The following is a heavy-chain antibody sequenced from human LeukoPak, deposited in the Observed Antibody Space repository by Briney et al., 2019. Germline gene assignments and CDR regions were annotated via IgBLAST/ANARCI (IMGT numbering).Heavy chain of an antibody. J-gene: IGHJ4*02. V-gene: IGHV3-53*01. D-gene: IGHD2-15*01. CDR2: IYSGGST. CDR1: GFTVSSNY. CDR3: ARDYCSAGSCYPD. Sequence: GGSLRLSCAASGFTVSSNYMSWVRQAPGKGLEWVSGIYSGGSTYYADSVKGRFTISRDISRNTLYLQMNSLRAEDTAVYYCARDYCSAGSCYPDWGQGTLDTVSS.